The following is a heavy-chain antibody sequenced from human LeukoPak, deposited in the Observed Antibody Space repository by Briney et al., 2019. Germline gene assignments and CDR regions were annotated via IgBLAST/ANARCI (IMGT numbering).Heavy chain of an antibody. CDR3: ARHGTVTTNFDY. CDR1: GYSISSGHY. V-gene: IGHV4-38-2*02. D-gene: IGHD4-17*01. CDR2: IYHSGST. J-gene: IGHJ4*02. Sequence: SETLSLTCTVSGYSISSGHYWGWIRQPPGKGLEWIGSIYHSGSTYYNPSLKSRVTISVDTSKNQFSLNLSSVTAADEAVYYCARHGTVTTNFDYWGQGTLVTVSS.